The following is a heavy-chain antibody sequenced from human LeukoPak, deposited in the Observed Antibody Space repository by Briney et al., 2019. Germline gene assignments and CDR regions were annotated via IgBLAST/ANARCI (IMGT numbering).Heavy chain of an antibody. CDR1: GFIFSRHG. Sequence: GGSLRLSCSASGFIFSRHGMNWVRQTPGKGLEWVSYISSSGSTIYYADSVKGRFTISRDNAKNSLYLQMNSLRAEDMAVYYCAKSRVPASLDLVFDIWGQGTMVTVSS. V-gene: IGHV3-48*03. J-gene: IGHJ3*02. CDR3: AKSRVPASLDLVFDI. CDR2: ISSSGSTI. D-gene: IGHD2-2*01.